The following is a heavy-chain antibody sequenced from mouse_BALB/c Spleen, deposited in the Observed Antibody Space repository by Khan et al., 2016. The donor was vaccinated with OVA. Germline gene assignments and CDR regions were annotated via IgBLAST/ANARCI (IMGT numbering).Heavy chain of an antibody. CDR3: ARMAKK. V-gene: IGHV14-3*02. CDR2: IDPPNGNT. CDR1: GLNIKDTY. J-gene: IGHJ2*01. Sequence: EVQLQESGAELVKPGATVKLSCTASGLNIKDTYMYWLKQWPEQGLEWIGRIDPPNGNTKYDPTFQGKATITADTSYNTAFLQLNSVTSRDTAVYYYARMAKKWGQGTTLTVSS.